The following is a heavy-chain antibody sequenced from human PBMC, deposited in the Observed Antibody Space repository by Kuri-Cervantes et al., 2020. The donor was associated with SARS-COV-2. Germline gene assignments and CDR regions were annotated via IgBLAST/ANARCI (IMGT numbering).Heavy chain of an antibody. J-gene: IGHJ5*02. D-gene: IGHD3-22*01. V-gene: IGHV4-30-2*01. CDR3: ARVAGCVGSFCYYTNWFDH. CDR2: IHASGSA. Sequence: NWIRQPPGKGLEFIGFIHASGSAYYNPSLQSRVTISVDRSKTQFSLTVTSVTAADTAVYYCARVAGCVGSFCYYTNWFDHWGHGTLVTVSS.